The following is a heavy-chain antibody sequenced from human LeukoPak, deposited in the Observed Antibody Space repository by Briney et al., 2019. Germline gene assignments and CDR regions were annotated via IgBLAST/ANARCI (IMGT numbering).Heavy chain of an antibody. J-gene: IGHJ5*02. D-gene: IGHD3-10*01. V-gene: IGHV3-53*01. CDR2: IYSGGST. Sequence: AGGSLRLSCAASGFTVSSNYMSWVRQAPGKGLEWVSVIYSGGSTYYADSVKGRFTISRDNSKNTLYLQMNSLRAEDTAVYYCARMVPYNWFDPWGQGTLVTVSS. CDR3: ARMVPYNWFDP. CDR1: GFTVSSNY.